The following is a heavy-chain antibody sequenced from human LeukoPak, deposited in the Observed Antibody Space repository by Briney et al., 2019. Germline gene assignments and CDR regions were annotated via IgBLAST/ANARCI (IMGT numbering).Heavy chain of an antibody. D-gene: IGHD4-11*01. CDR3: ARGRSNYVESCFDY. Sequence: GASVKVSCKASGGIFISYAISWVRQAPGQGLEWMGGIIPLFGTPNYAQKFQGRVTIIADESTSTAYMELSSLRSEDTAVYYCARGRSNYVESCFDYWGQGTLVTVSS. J-gene: IGHJ4*02. CDR2: IIPLFGTP. V-gene: IGHV1-69*13. CDR1: GGIFISYA.